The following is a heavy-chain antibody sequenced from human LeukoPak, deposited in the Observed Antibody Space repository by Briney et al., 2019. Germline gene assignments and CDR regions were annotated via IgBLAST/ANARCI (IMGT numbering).Heavy chain of an antibody. D-gene: IGHD6-19*01. Sequence: VASVKVSCKASGYTFTGYYMHWVRQAPGQGLEWMGWINPNSGGTNYAQKFQGRVTMTRDTSISTAYMELSRLRSDDTAVYYCARSIVGKGYRGPAVAGIGYWGQGTLVTVSS. J-gene: IGHJ4*02. V-gene: IGHV1-2*02. CDR3: ARSIVGKGYRGPAVAGIGY. CDR1: GYTFTGYY. CDR2: INPNSGGT.